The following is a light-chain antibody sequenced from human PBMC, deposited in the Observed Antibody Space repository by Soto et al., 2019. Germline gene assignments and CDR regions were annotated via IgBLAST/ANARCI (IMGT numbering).Light chain of an antibody. V-gene: IGKV1-5*01. Sequence: DIQMSQSPSTLSASFLDRFTVTCRASQSISTWLAWYQQKPGKAPKLLIYDASSLESGVPSRFSGSGSGTEFTLTISSLQPEDFASYYCQQYNSYSTFGQGTKVDIK. CDR3: QQYNSYST. CDR1: QSISTW. CDR2: DAS. J-gene: IGKJ1*01.